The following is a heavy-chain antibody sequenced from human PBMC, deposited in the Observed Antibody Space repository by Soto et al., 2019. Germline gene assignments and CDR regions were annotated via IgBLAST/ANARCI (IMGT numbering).Heavy chain of an antibody. Sequence: QVQLVQSGAEVKKPGASVKVSCKASGYTFTSYDINWVRQATGQGLEWMGWMNPNSGNTGYAQKFQGRVTMTRNTSISTAYMELSSLRSEDTAVYYCASNPSSIWYPSALTGDSTRYGMDFWGQGTTVTVSS. V-gene: IGHV1-8*01. CDR2: MNPNSGNT. CDR1: GYTFTSYD. D-gene: IGHD6-13*01. J-gene: IGHJ6*02. CDR3: ASNPSSIWYPSALTGDSTRYGMDF.